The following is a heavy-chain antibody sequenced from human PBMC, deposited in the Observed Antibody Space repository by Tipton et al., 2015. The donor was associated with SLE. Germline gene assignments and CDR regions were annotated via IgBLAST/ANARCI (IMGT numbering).Heavy chain of an antibody. Sequence: SLRLSCAASGFTFSDYYMTWVRRALGLVLVWFLTFYIGGTTYYADSVKGRFTISRDNSKNTLYLQMNSLRAEDTAVYYCARDGRGYCSSTNCPYYFDYWGQGALVTVSS. V-gene: IGHV3-66*01. CDR2: FYIGGTT. CDR1: GFTFSDYY. CDR3: ARDGRGYCSSTNCPYYFDY. J-gene: IGHJ4*02. D-gene: IGHD2-2*01.